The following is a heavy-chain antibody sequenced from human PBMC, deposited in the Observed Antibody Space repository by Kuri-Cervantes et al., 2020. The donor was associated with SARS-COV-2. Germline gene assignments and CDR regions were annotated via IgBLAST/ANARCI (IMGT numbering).Heavy chain of an antibody. CDR1: GGSISSSSYY. Sequence: GSLRLSCTVSGGSISSSSYYWGWIRQPPGKGLECIGSIYYSGSTYYNPSLKSRVTISVDTSKNQFSLKLSAVTAADTAVYYCARHMEENERATNWFDPWGQGTLVTVSS. CDR3: ARHMEENERATNWFDP. D-gene: IGHD2/OR15-2a*01. V-gene: IGHV4-39*01. CDR2: IYYSGST. J-gene: IGHJ5*02.